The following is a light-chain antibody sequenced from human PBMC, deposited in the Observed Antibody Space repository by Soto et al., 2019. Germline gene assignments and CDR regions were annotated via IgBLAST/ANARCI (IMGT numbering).Light chain of an antibody. CDR3: QQLNFLPIT. J-gene: IGKJ5*01. CDR1: QGISNF. Sequence: IQMTQSPSTVSASVGDRGPITCRASQGISNFLAWYQQKPGRAPKLLIYATSTLQSGVPSRFSGSGSGTEFTLTISSLQPEDFATYYCQQLNFLPITLGQGTRLEI. CDR2: ATS. V-gene: IGKV1-9*01.